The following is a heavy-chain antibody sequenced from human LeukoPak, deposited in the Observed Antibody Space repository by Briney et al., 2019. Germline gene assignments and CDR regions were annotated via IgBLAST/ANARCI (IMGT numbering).Heavy chain of an antibody. Sequence: PSETLSLTCTVSGYSISSGYYWGWIRQPPGKGLEWIGSIYHSGSTYYNPSLKSRVTISVDTSKNQFSLKLSSVTAADTAVYYCARGEGGVWYWGQGTLVTVSS. V-gene: IGHV4-38-2*02. CDR2: IYHSGST. J-gene: IGHJ4*02. CDR3: ARGEGGVWY. CDR1: GYSISSGYY. D-gene: IGHD2-21*01.